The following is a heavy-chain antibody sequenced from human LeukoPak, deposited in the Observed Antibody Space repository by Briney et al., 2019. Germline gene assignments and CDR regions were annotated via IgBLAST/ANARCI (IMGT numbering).Heavy chain of an antibody. CDR2: IGAAGDT. Sequence: GGSLRLSCVASGFTFRNYDMHWVRQATGKGLEWVSGIGAAGDTYYPGSVKGRFIISRENANNSLYLQMNSLRAGDTAMYYCARDRAGDFDYWGQGTLVTVSS. J-gene: IGHJ4*02. CDR1: GFTFRNYD. CDR3: ARDRAGDFDY. D-gene: IGHD6-19*01. V-gene: IGHV3-13*04.